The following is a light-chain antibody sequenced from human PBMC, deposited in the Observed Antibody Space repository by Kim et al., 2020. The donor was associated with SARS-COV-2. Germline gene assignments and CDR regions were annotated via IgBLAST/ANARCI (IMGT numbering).Light chain of an antibody. V-gene: IGKV1-5*03. Sequence: DIQMTQSPSTLSAYVGDRVTITCRASQSINNWLAWCQQKPGKAPKVLIYRASSLEVGVPSRFSASGSGTEFTLSISSLQPDDFATYYCQQYNTYPWTFGQGTKVDIK. CDR1: QSINNW. CDR2: RAS. J-gene: IGKJ1*01. CDR3: QQYNTYPWT.